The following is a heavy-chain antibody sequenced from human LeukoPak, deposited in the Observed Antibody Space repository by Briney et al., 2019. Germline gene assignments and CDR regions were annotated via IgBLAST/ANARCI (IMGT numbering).Heavy chain of an antibody. CDR2: ISGSSVRT. D-gene: IGHD3-9*01. Sequence: GGSLRLSCAASGFTFNSYAMSWVRQAPGKGLEWVSAISGSSVRTYNADSVKGRFTISRDNSKNTLYLQMNSLRAEDTAVYYCAKLYYDILTGYYKDGMDVWGQGTTVTVSS. V-gene: IGHV3-23*01. J-gene: IGHJ6*02. CDR1: GFTFNSYA. CDR3: AKLYYDILTGYYKDGMDV.